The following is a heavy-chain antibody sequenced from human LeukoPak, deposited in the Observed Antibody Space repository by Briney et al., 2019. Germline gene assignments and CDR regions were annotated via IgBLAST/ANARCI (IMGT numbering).Heavy chain of an antibody. CDR1: GFTFSSYG. Sequence: GGPVRLSCAASGFTFSSYGMHWVRQAPGKGLDWVAFTSYDGTKNYYADSVKGRFTISRDNSKNTLFLQMNSLRPEDTAVYYCARLGEDSYGYQADFDYWGQGTLVTVSS. V-gene: IGHV3-30*03. CDR2: TSYDGTKN. CDR3: ARLGEDSYGYQADFDY. J-gene: IGHJ4*02. D-gene: IGHD5-18*01.